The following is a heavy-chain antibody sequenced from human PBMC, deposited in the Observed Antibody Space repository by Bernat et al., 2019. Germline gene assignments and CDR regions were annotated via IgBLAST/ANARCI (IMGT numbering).Heavy chain of an antibody. Sequence: QVQLVESGGGVVQPGRSLRLSCAASGFTFSSYAMHWVRQAPGKGLEWVAVISYDGSNKYYADSVKGRFTISRDNSKNTLYLQMNSLRAEDTAVYYCARDRHCSGGSCYTRSYYYYYYMDVWGKGTTVTVSS. J-gene: IGHJ6*03. CDR3: ARDRHCSGGSCYTRSYYYYYYMDV. CDR1: GFTFSSYA. D-gene: IGHD2-15*01. V-gene: IGHV3-30*01. CDR2: ISYDGSNK.